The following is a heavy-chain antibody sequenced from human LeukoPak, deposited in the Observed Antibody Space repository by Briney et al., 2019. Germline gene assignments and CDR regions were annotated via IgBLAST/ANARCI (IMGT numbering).Heavy chain of an antibody. V-gene: IGHV1-69*13. CDR2: IIPIFGTA. Sequence: GASVKVSCKASGGTFSSYAISWVRQAPGQGLEWMGGIIPIFGTANYAQKFQGRVTITADESTSMAYMELSSLRSEDTAVYYCARDRAGAAAIFHYYGMDVWGKGTTVTVSS. D-gene: IGHD2-2*01. CDR1: GGTFSSYA. CDR3: ARDRAGAAAIFHYYGMDV. J-gene: IGHJ6*04.